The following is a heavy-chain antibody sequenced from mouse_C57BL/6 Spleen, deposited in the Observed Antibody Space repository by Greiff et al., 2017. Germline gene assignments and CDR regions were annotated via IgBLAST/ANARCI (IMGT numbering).Heavy chain of an antibody. V-gene: IGHV1-15*01. CDR3: TRERGITTGVAYYCYY. Sequence: QVQLKESGAELVRPGASVTLSCKASGYTFTDYEMHWVKQTPVHGLEWIGAIDPETGGTAYNQKFKGKAILTADKSSSTAYMELRSLTSEDSAVYYCTRERGITTGVAYYCYYCGEGTTLTVSP. CDR2: IDPETGGT. CDR1: GYTFTDYE. J-gene: IGHJ2*01. D-gene: IGHD1-1*01.